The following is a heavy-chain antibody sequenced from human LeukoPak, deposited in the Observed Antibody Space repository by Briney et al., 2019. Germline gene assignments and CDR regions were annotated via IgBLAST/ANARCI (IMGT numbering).Heavy chain of an antibody. D-gene: IGHD4-17*01. CDR1: GFTFSRHA. Sequence: GGSLRLSCPASGFTFSRHAMRWVRQAPGTGLEWASAISGSGGSTYYADSVKRRFTIPRDNSKNTLYLQMNGLRAEGTGVYYCGGGHTATTYYFDCWRQGALVSVCS. J-gene: IGHJ4*02. CDR2: ISGSGGST. V-gene: IGHV3-23*01. CDR3: GGGHTATTYYFDC.